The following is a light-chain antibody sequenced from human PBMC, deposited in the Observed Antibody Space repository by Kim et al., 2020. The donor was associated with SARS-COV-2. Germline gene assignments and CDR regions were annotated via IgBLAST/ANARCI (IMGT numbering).Light chain of an antibody. CDR2: SAS. CDR3: QQSYSTPPT. CDR1: QTINRF. Sequence: DIQMTQSPSSLSASVGDRVTITCRASQTINRFINWYQQKPGEAPKLLIYSASRMQSEVPSRFSGSGSGTDFTLTVNSLQPEDFATYYCQQSYSTPPTFGQGTKVDIK. J-gene: IGKJ1*01. V-gene: IGKV1-39*01.